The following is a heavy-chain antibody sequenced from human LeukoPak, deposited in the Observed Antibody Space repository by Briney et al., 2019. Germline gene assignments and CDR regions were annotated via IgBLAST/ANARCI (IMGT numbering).Heavy chain of an antibody. CDR1: GGSFSGYY. CDR2: INHSGST. Sequence: PSETLSLTCAVYGGSFSGYYWSWIRQPPGKGLEWIGEINHSGSTNYNPSLKSRVTISVDTSKNQFSLKLSSVTAADTAVYYCARGSIAARHLFDYWGQGTLLTVSS. J-gene: IGHJ4*02. CDR3: ARGSIAARHLFDY. V-gene: IGHV4-34*01. D-gene: IGHD6-6*01.